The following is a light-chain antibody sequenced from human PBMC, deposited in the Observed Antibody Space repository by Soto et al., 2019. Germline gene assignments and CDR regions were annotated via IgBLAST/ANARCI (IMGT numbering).Light chain of an antibody. V-gene: IGKV1-33*01. CDR3: QQYDNLPYT. J-gene: IGKJ2*01. Sequence: DIKMTQSPSSLSASVGDRVTITCQASQDISKYLNWFQQKPGKAPKLLIYDASNLETGVPSRFSGSGSGTDFVFTISSLQPDDIATYYCQQYDNLPYTFGQGTKLEFK. CDR1: QDISKY. CDR2: DAS.